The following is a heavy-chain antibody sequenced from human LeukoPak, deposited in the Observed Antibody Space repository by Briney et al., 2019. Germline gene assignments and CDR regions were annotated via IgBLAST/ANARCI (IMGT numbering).Heavy chain of an antibody. V-gene: IGHV5-51*01. CDR3: ARSLAVAGTPYYFDY. CDR2: IYPGDSDT. D-gene: IGHD6-19*01. CDR1: GYSFTSYW. Sequence: GESLKISCKGSGYSFTSYWIGWVPQMPRKGLEWMGIIYPGDSDTRYSPSFQGQVTISADKSISTAYLQWSSLKASDTAMYYCARSLAVAGTPYYFDYWGQGSLVAVSS. J-gene: IGHJ4*02.